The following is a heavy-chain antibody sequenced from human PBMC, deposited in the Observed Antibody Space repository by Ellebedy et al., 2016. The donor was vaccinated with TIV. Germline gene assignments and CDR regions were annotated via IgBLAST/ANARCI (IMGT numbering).Heavy chain of an antibody. V-gene: IGHV4-4*07. Sequence: MPSETLSLTCTVSGGSISSFYWSWIRQPAGKGPEWIGLLHPSGTTNYNDSLKSRVTVSVDTSKNQFSLKLRSVTAADTAIYYCARESSGNFFYWGQGILVTVSS. D-gene: IGHD6-19*01. J-gene: IGHJ4*02. CDR1: GGSISSFY. CDR2: LHPSGTT. CDR3: ARESSGNFFY.